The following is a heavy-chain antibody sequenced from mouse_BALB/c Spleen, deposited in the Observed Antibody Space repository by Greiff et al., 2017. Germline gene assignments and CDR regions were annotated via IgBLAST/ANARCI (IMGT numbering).Heavy chain of an antibody. CDR2: IWSDGST. D-gene: IGHD2-3*01. Sequence: VKLVESGPDLVAPSQSLSITCTVSGFSLTSYGVHWVRQPPGKGLEWLVVIWSDGSTTYNSALKSRLSISKDNSKSQVFLKMNSLQTDDTAMYYCARHGDDGYWYFDVWGAGTTVTVSS. CDR1: GFSLTSYG. CDR3: ARHGDDGYWYFDV. V-gene: IGHV2-6-2*01. J-gene: IGHJ1*01.